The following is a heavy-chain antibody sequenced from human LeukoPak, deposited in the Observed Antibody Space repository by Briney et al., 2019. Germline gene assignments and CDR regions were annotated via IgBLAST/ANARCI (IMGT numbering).Heavy chain of an antibody. CDR1: GGAISSSNYY. CDR3: ARHSDYITGAGLDY. V-gene: IGHV4-39*01. CDR2: IYYSGST. Sequence: SETLSLTCTVSGGAISSSNYYWVWMRQPPGKGQEWIATIYYSGSTYYNSSLKSRVTISVDTSKNQFSLKLSSVSAANTAVYYCARHSDYITGAGLDYWGQGTLVSVSS. J-gene: IGHJ4*02. D-gene: IGHD6-19*01.